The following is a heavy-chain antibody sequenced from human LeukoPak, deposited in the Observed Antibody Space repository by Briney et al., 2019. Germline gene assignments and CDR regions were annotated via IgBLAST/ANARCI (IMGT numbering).Heavy chain of an antibody. D-gene: IGHD5-18*01. CDR2: INPNSGGT. J-gene: IGHJ4*02. V-gene: IGHV1-2*04. CDR1: GYTFTGYY. Sequence: ASVKVSCKASGYTFTGYYMHWVRQAPGQGLEWMGWINPNSGGTNYAQKFQGWVTMTRDTSISTAYMELSRLRSDDTAVYYCAREPMVRAAQGLDYWGQGTLVTVSS. CDR3: AREPMVRAAQGLDY.